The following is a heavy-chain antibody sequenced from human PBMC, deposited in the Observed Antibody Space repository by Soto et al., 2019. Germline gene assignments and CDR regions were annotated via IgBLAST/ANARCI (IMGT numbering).Heavy chain of an antibody. CDR3: VRQGIDYLHGLVDV. CDR2: VYYTGDT. Sequence: QVHLQHSGPRLVKPSETLSLTCTVSSGPDSSHNWGWIRQPPVSGVEWIGYVYYTGDTAYNPSLRGRVTISADTSTNDISLTLNSVTASDTAVYYCVRQGIDYLHGLVDVCGPGTTGSVSS. CDR1: SGPDSSHN. V-gene: IGHV4-59*08. J-gene: IGHJ6*02. D-gene: IGHD4-17*01.